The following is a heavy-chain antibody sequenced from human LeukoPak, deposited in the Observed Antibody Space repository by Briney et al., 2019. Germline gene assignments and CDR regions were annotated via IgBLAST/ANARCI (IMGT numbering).Heavy chain of an antibody. CDR1: GFTFSSYS. V-gene: IGHV3-48*01. J-gene: IGHJ6*03. CDR3: ARERDGYNYYYYYYMDV. D-gene: IGHD5-24*01. Sequence: GGSLRLSCAASGFTFSSYSMNWVRQAPGKGLEWVSYISSSSSTIYYADSVKGRFTISRDNAKNSLYLQMNSLRAEDTAVYYCARERDGYNYYYYYYMDVWGKGTTVTVSS. CDR2: ISSSSSTI.